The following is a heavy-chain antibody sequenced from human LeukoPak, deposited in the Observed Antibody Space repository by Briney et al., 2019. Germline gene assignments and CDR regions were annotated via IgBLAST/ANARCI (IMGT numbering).Heavy chain of an antibody. CDR3: ARPPTVTNEYRRYYFDY. Sequence: PGGTLRLSCAASGFTFSIHGMNWVRQAPGKGLEWVSGISPGGEIPYYADSVKGRFTISRDNSKNTLYLQMNSLRAEDTALYYCARPPTVTNEYRRYYFDYWGQGTLVTVSS. CDR1: GFTFSIHG. CDR2: ISPGGEIP. V-gene: IGHV3-23*01. J-gene: IGHJ4*02. D-gene: IGHD4-17*01.